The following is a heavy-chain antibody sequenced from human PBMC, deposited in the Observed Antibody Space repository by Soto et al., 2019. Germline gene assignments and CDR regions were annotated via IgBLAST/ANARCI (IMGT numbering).Heavy chain of an antibody. D-gene: IGHD2-15*01. J-gene: IGHJ4*02. CDR1: GGTFSSYA. CDR2: IIPIFGTA. V-gene: IGHV1-69*13. Sequence: SVKVSCKASGGTFSSYAISWVRQAPGQGLEWMGGIIPIFGTANYAQKFQGRVTITADESTNTAYMELSSLRSEDTAVYYCARDLDDCSGGSCPSYYWGQGTLVTVSS. CDR3: ARDLDDCSGGSCPSYY.